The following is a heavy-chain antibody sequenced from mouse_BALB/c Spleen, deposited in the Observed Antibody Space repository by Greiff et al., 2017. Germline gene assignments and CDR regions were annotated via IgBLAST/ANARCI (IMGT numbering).Heavy chain of an antibody. V-gene: IGHV1-9*01. CDR3: ARGGNYWYFDD. CDR2: ILPGSGST. Sequence: QVQLKQSGAELMKPGASVKISCKATGYTFSSYWIEWVKQRPGHGLEWIGEILPGSGSTNYNEKFKGKATLTADTSSNTAYMQLSSLTSEDSAVYYCARGGNYWYFDDWGAGTTVTVSA. CDR1: GYTFSSYW. J-gene: IGHJ1*01. D-gene: IGHD2-1*01.